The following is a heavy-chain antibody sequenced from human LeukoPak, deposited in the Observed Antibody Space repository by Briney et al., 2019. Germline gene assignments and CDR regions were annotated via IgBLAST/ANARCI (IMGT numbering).Heavy chain of an antibody. CDR1: GYTLTELP. V-gene: IGHV1-24*01. CDR2: FDPEDGET. Sequence: GASVKVSCKVSGYTLTELPMHWVRQAPGKGLEWMGGFDPEDGETIYAQKFQGRVTMTEDTSTDTAYMELSSLRSEDTAVYYCATEGMYYYDSSGYYYPRRFDYWGQGTLVTVSS. D-gene: IGHD3-22*01. CDR3: ATEGMYYYDSSGYYYPRRFDY. J-gene: IGHJ4*02.